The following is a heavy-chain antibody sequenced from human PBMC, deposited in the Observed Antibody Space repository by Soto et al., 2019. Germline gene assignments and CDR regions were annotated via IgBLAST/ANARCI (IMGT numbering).Heavy chain of an antibody. Sequence: SETLSLTCAVYGGSFSGYYWSWIRQPPGKGLEWIGEINHSGSTNYNPSLKSRVTISVDTSRNQFSLKLSSVTAADMAVYYCARSVFPWGQGTLVTVSS. CDR2: INHSGST. CDR3: ARSVFP. V-gene: IGHV4-34*01. J-gene: IGHJ5*02. CDR1: GGSFSGYY.